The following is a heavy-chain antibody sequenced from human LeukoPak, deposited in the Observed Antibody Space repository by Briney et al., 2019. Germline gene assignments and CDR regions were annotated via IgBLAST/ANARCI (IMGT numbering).Heavy chain of an antibody. CDR3: ARGWGMTTVTTSSFDY. CDR2: INHSGSI. D-gene: IGHD4-17*01. J-gene: IGHJ4*02. CDR1: GGSFSGYY. V-gene: IGHV4-34*01. Sequence: SETLSLTCAVYGGSFSGYYWSWIRQPPGKGLEWIGEINHSGSINYNPSLKSRVTISVDTSKNQFSLKLSSVTAADTAVYYCARGWGMTTVTTSSFDYWGQGTLVTVSS.